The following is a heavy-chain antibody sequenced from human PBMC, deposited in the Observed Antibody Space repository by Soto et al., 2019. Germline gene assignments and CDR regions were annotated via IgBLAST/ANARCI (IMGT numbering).Heavy chain of an antibody. CDR2: IYDTGSV. CDR1: GGSIRDYY. CDR3: ARVKRYSGSLRWFDP. V-gene: IGHV4-4*07. J-gene: IGHJ5*02. Sequence: SETLSLTCTVSGGSIRDYYWSWVRQPAGKGLEWIGRIYDTGSVNYNPSLQSRVTMSVDTSHNQLSLTLRPVTAADTAVYYCARVKRYSGSLRWFDPWGQGTMLTVYS. D-gene: IGHD5-12*01.